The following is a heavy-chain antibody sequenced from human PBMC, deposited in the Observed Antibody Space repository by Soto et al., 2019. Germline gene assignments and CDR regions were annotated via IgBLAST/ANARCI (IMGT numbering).Heavy chain of an antibody. D-gene: IGHD2-15*01. CDR3: ARVVRVVAAPYGMDV. V-gene: IGHV3-74*01. Sequence: GGSLRLSCAASGFTFSSYWMHWVRQAPGKGLVWVSRINSDGSSTSYADSVKGRFAISRDNAKNTLYLQMNSLRAEDTAVYYCARVVRVVAAPYGMDVWGQGTTVTVSS. CDR2: INSDGSST. J-gene: IGHJ6*02. CDR1: GFTFSSYW.